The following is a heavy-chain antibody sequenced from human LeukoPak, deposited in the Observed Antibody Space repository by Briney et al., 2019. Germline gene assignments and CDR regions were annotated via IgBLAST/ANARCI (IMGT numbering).Heavy chain of an antibody. CDR3: ARDSAARLGWFDP. D-gene: IGHD6-6*01. Sequence: SQTLSLTCTVSGGSISSGSYYWSWIRQPAGKGLEWIGRIYTSGSTNYNPALKSRVTISVDTSKNQFSLKLSSVTAADTAVYYCARDSAARLGWFDPWGQGTLVTVSS. V-gene: IGHV4-61*02. CDR2: IYTSGST. CDR1: GGSISSGSYY. J-gene: IGHJ5*02.